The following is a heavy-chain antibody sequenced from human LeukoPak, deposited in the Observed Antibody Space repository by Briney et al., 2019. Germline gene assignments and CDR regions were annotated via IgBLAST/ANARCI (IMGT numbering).Heavy chain of an antibody. Sequence: GGSLRLSCAASGFTFSNYAMSWVRQAPGKGLEWVSGVSDSGRSAYYADSVQGRFIISRDNSKNTLYLQMNSPRVEDTAAYFCAQNQWEFPAWGQGTLVTVSS. D-gene: IGHD1-26*01. CDR3: AQNQWEFPA. V-gene: IGHV3-23*01. CDR2: VSDSGRSA. J-gene: IGHJ5*02. CDR1: GFTFSNYA.